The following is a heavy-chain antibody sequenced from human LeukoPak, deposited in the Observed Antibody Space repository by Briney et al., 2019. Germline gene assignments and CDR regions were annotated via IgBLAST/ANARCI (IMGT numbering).Heavy chain of an antibody. D-gene: IGHD2-2*01. CDR3: ARESACGTTNCLAPADWLDP. CDR2: INPNSGGT. Sequence: ASVKVSCKASGYTFTGYYMHWVRQAPGQGLEWMGWINPNSGGTNYAQKFQGRVTMTRDTSIATSYMEVDSLTSDDTAVYYCARESACGTTNCLAPADWLDPRGQGTLVIVSS. J-gene: IGHJ5*02. V-gene: IGHV1-2*02. CDR1: GYTFTGYY.